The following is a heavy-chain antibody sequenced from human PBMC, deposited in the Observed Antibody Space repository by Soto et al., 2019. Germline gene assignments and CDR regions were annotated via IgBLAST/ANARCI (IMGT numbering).Heavy chain of an antibody. V-gene: IGHV4-59*01. CDR2: IYYSGST. CDR3: ARGKYDFWSGNNWFDP. Sequence: ETLSLTCTVSGGSISSYYWSWIRQPPGKGLEWIGYIYYSGSTNYNPSLKSRVTISVDTSKNQFSLKLSSVTAADTAVYYCARGKYDFWSGNNWFDPWGQGTLVTVSS. J-gene: IGHJ5*02. CDR1: GGSISSYY. D-gene: IGHD3-3*01.